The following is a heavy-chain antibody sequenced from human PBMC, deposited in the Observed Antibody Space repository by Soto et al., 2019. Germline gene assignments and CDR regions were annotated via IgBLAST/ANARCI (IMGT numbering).Heavy chain of an antibody. D-gene: IGHD3-10*01. J-gene: IGHJ6*02. V-gene: IGHV3-74*01. Sequence: SAEAAVFNFRSYWIPCVRQAPGKGLVWVSRGNSEGSRTSCADSVMGRFTISRDNAKNTLYLQVDSLRAEDTAVYYCARGSYYGSGSYYNGYYSYGMDVWGQGTTVTV. CDR1: VFNFRSYW. CDR3: ARGSYYGSGSYYNGYYSYGMDV. CDR2: GNSEGSRT.